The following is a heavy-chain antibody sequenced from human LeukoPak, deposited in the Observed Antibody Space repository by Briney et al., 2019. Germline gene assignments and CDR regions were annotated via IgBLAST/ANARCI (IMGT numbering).Heavy chain of an antibody. V-gene: IGHV3-7*01. CDR1: GFTFSSYW. CDR2: IKQDGSEK. CDR3: ASDAGATTYNY. D-gene: IGHD1-26*01. Sequence: GGSLRLSFAASGFTFSSYWMSWVRQAPGKGLEWVANIKQDGSEKYYVDSVKGRFTISRDNAKNSLYLQMSSLRAEDTAVYYCASDAGATTYNYWGQGTLVTVSS. J-gene: IGHJ4*02.